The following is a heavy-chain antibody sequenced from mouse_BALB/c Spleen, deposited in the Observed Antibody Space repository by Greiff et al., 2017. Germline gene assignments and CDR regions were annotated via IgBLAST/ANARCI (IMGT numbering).Heavy chain of an antibody. J-gene: IGHJ4*01. CDR2: IYPGNSDT. V-gene: IGHV1-5*01. CDR1: GYSFTSYW. Sequence: VQLQQSGTVLARPGASVKMSCKDSGYSFTSYWMHWVKQRPGQGLEWIGAIYPGNSDTSYNQKFKGKAKLTAVTSASTAYMELSSLTNEDSAVYYCTREPGRGYAMDYWGQGTSVTVSS. CDR3: TREPGRGYAMDY. D-gene: IGHD3-3*01.